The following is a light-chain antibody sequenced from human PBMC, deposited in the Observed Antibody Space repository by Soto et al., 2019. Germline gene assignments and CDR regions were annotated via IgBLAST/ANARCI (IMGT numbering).Light chain of an antibody. V-gene: IGLV2-8*01. Sequence: QSVLTQPPSASGSPGQSVTISCTGTSSDVGGYHYVSWYQHHPGKAPKLMIYEVSKRPSGVPDRFSGSKSGNTASLTVSGLQAEDEADYHCSSYAGRSYVFGTGTKLTVL. J-gene: IGLJ1*01. CDR1: SSDVGGYHY. CDR3: SSYAGRSYV. CDR2: EVS.